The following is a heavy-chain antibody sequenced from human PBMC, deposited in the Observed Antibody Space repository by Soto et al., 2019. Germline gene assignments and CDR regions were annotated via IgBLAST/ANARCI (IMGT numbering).Heavy chain of an antibody. V-gene: IGHV3-66*01. Sequence: EVQLVESGGGLVQPGGSLRLSCVASGFTVSNNYMTWVRQAPGKGLEWVSNMYSGGGTSYTDSVKGRFTISRDSSTNTLYLQMDNVRAEDTAVYYCARDPGGNWAWGKGTTVTVSS. J-gene: IGHJ6*04. D-gene: IGHD2-15*01. CDR2: MYSGGGT. CDR3: ARDPGGNWA. CDR1: GFTVSNNY.